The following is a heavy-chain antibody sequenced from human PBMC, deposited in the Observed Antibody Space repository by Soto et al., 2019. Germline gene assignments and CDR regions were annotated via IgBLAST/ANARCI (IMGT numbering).Heavy chain of an antibody. CDR1: GFTFSSYA. J-gene: IGHJ4*02. D-gene: IGHD1-26*01. CDR3: AKAVRWELLRFDY. V-gene: IGHV3-23*01. CDR2: ISGSGGST. Sequence: EVQLLESGGGLVQPGGSLRLSCAASGFTFSSYAMSWVRQAPGKGLEWVSAISGSGGSTYYADSVKGRFTISRDNYKNTLYLQMNSRTAEDTAVYYCAKAVRWELLRFDYWGQGTLVTVSS.